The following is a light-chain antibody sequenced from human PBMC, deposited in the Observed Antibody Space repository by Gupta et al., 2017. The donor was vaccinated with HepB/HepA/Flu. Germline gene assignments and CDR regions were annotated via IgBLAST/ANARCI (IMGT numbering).Light chain of an antibody. V-gene: IGLV2-23*02. J-gene: IGLJ1*01. CDR3: CSYAGSSTYV. CDR2: EVS. CDR1: SSDVGSYNH. Sequence: SALTQPASVSRSPGRSITISCTGTSSDVGSYNHVSWYQQHPGNAPKLMIYEVSKRPSGVTNRFSGYKSGNTAPLTSSGLQAEDEADYYCCSYAGSSTYVFGTGTKVTVL.